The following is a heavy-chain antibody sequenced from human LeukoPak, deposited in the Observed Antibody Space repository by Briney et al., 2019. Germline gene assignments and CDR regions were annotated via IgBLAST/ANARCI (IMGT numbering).Heavy chain of an antibody. V-gene: IGHV3-23*01. CDR1: GFTFSSYA. CDR2: ISGSGGST. CDR3: AKAPTLRFLEWTYYMDV. D-gene: IGHD3-3*01. Sequence: PWGSLRLSCAASGFTFSSYAMSWVRQAPGKGLEWVSAISGSGGSTYYADSVKGRFTISRDNSKNTLYLQMNSLRAEDTAVYYCAKAPTLRFLEWTYYMDVWGKGTTVTVSS. J-gene: IGHJ6*03.